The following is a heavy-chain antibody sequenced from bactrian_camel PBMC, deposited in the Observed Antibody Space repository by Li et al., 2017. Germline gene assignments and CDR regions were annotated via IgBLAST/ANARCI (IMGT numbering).Heavy chain of an antibody. D-gene: IGHD3*01. J-gene: IGHJ4*01. Sequence: HVQLVESGGGSVQAGGSLTLSCVASEYAYNSNCMAWFRQRPGNEREGLATIDTDGGRTTYADSVRGRFTISQDKAMNTIYLQMNSLKIEDTAVYYCALGSSRQATMTARGKGTQVTVS. CDR1: EYAYNSNC. V-gene: IGHV3S1*01. CDR2: IDTDGGRT.